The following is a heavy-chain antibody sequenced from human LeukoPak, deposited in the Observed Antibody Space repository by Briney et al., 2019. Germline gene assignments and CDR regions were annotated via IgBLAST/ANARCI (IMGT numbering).Heavy chain of an antibody. J-gene: IGHJ5*02. CDR1: GFTVSSNY. V-gene: IGHV3-53*01. CDR2: IYSGGST. Sequence: GGSLRLSCAASGFTVSSNYMSWVRQAPGRGLEWVSVIYSGGSTYYADPVKGRFTISRDNSKNTLYLQMTSLRADDTAVYYCARGPEYSSSWYPHWFDPWGQGTLVTVSS. D-gene: IGHD6-13*01. CDR3: ARGPEYSSSWYPHWFDP.